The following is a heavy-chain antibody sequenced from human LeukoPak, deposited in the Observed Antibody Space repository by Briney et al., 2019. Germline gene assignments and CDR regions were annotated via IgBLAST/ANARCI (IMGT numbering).Heavy chain of an antibody. J-gene: IGHJ1*01. V-gene: IGHV4-39*01. CDR3: ANEGGDVPAFDL. D-gene: IGHD3-9*01. CDR1: GGSFSSSSYY. CDR2: ISYSGST. Sequence: PSETLPLTCTVSGGSFSSSSYYWGWIRQPPGKGLEWIGSISYSGSTYYNPSLKSRVTMSVDTSKNQFSLKLTSVTAADTSVYYCANEGGDVPAFDLWGQGTLVTVSS.